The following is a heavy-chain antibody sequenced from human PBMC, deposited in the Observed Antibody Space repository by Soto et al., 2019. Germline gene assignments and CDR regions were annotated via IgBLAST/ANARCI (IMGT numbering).Heavy chain of an antibody. J-gene: IGHJ4*02. CDR3: TKHMIALATASIY. CDR1: GFTFSSYA. V-gene: IGHV3-23*01. D-gene: IGHD3-16*01. Sequence: PEGSLRLFCVGSGFTFSSYAMSWVRQAPGKGLEWVSAISRGGDVTYYSDSVKGRFTISRDNSKNTLLLQMDSLRAEDTALYYCTKHMIALATASIYWGQGALVTVSS. CDR2: ISRGGDVT.